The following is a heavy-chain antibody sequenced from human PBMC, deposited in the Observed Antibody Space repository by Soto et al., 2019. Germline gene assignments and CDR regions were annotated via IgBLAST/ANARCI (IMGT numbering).Heavy chain of an antibody. V-gene: IGHV4-59*08. D-gene: IGHD3-10*01. Sequence: QVQLQESGPGLVKPSETLSLTCTVSGGSISSYYWSWIRQPPEKGLEWIGYIYYSGSTNYNPSLKSRVTISVDTSKNQFSLKLSSVTAADTAVYYCARHGYYGSGSYHWFDPWGQGTLVTVSS. J-gene: IGHJ5*02. CDR3: ARHGYYGSGSYHWFDP. CDR2: IYYSGST. CDR1: GGSISSYY.